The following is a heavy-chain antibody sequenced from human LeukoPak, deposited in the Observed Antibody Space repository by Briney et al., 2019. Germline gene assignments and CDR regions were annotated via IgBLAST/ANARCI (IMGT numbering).Heavy chain of an antibody. CDR3: AKAGSGYSVYYFDY. J-gene: IGHJ4*02. CDR2: ISWDGGST. CDR1: GFTFDDYA. V-gene: IGHV3-43D*04. D-gene: IGHD3-22*01. Sequence: GGSLILSCAASGFTFDDYAMHWVRQAPGKGLEWVSLISWDGGSTYYADSVKGRFTISRDNSKNSLYLQMNSLRAEDTALYYCAKAGSGYSVYYFDYWGQGTLVTVSS.